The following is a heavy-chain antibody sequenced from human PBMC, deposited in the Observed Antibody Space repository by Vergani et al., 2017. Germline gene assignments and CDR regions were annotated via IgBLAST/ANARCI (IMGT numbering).Heavy chain of an antibody. CDR2: IYYSGST. V-gene: IGHV4-61*01. CDR3: ARYLRYYGSVSYYNGDNYYYSMDL. Sequence: QVQLQESGPGLVKPSETLSLTCTVSGGSVSSGSYYWSWIRQPPGKGLEWIGYIYYSGSTNYNPALKSRVTISVDTSKNQFSLKLSSVTAADTAVYYCARYLRYYGSVSYYNGDNYYYSMDLWGKGTTVTVSS. CDR1: GGSVSSGSYY. J-gene: IGHJ6*03. D-gene: IGHD3-10*01.